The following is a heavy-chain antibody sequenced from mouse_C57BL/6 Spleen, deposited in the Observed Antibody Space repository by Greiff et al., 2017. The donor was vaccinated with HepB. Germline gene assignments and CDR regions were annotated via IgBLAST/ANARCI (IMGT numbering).Heavy chain of an antibody. CDR2: INPNNGGT. CDR1: GYTFTDYY. CDR3: APYPYHYAMDY. V-gene: IGHV1-26*01. D-gene: IGHD2-10*01. J-gene: IGHJ4*01. Sequence: VQLQQSGPELVKPGASVKISCKASGYTFTDYYMNWVKQSHGKSLEWIGDINPNNGGTSYNQKFKGKATLTVDKSSSTAYMELRSLTSEDSAVYYCAPYPYHYAMDYWGQGTSVTVSS.